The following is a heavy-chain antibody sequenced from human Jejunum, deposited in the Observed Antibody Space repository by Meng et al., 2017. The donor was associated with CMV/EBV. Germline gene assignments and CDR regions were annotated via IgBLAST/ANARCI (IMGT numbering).Heavy chain of an antibody. CDR2: ISRSGDSI. D-gene: IGHD3-3*01. Sequence: STYEMNWGRQAPGKGLEWISSISRSGDSIYYADSVKGRFTISRDNAKNSLYLQMNSLRAEDTAVYYCARGDYDFWGGYWGQGTRVTVSS. CDR3: ARGDYDFWGGY. V-gene: IGHV3-48*03. J-gene: IGHJ4*02. CDR1: STYE.